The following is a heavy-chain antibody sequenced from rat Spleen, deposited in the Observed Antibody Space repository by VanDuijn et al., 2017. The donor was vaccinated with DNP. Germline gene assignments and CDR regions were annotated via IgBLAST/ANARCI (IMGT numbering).Heavy chain of an antibody. CDR3: ARGVSSYYGYDSYWYFDS. CDR2: ISYSGST. D-gene: IGHD1-7*01. CDR1: GYSITSNY. Sequence: EVQLQESGSGLVKPSQSLSLTCSVTGYSITSNYWGWIRKFPGNKMEYIGHISYSGSTNYNPSLKSRIPITRDNSKNQFFLQLNSITTEDTATYYCARGVSSYYGYDSYWYFDSWGPGTVVTVSS. J-gene: IGHJ1*01. V-gene: IGHV3-1*01.